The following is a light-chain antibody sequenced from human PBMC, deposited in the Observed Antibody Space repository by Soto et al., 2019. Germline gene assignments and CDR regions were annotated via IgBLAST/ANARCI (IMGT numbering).Light chain of an antibody. CDR1: QSLLHITGETF. CDR3: QQYVGWPIT. J-gene: IGKJ5*01. V-gene: IGKV2-29*01. Sequence: DVVMTQTPLSLSVTPGQPASISCKSSQSLLHITGETFLFWYLQKPGQSPQLLIFSASTRATDIPARFSGSGSGTEFTLTISSLQSEDFAVYYCQQYVGWPITFGQGTRLEIK. CDR2: SAS.